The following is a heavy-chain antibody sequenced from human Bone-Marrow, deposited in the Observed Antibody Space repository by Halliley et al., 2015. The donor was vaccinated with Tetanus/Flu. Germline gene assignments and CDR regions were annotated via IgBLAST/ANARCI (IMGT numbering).Heavy chain of an antibody. Sequence: TYYADSVKGRFTISRDNSKNTLYLQMNSLRAEDTAVYFCAKGQGDCAGDCYDHYHYGLDVWGQGTTVTVS. D-gene: IGHD2-21*02. CDR3: AKGQGDCAGDCYDHYHYGLDV. V-gene: IGHV3-23*01. CDR2: T. J-gene: IGHJ6*02.